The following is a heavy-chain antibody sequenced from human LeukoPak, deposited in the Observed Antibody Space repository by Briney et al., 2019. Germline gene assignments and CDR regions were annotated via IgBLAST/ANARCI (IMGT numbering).Heavy chain of an antibody. J-gene: IGHJ3*01. V-gene: IGHV3-9*01. CDR2: ISYSSATI. CDR3: AKDRGGGSQLGDAFDV. Sequence: GGSLRLSCAASGFTFDEYAMHCVRQAPGKGREWVSGISYSSATIGYVDSVKGRFIISRDNAKNSLYLQMNSLRAEDTALYFCAKDRGGGSQLGDAFDVWGQGTMVSVSS. CDR1: GFTFDEYA. D-gene: IGHD2-15*01.